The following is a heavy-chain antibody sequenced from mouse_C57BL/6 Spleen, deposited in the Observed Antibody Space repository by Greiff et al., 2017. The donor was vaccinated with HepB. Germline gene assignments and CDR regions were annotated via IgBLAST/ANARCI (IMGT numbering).Heavy chain of an antibody. D-gene: IGHD1-1*01. V-gene: IGHV5-9-1*02. J-gene: IGHJ2*01. CDR1: GFTFSSYA. CDR2: ISSGGDYI. Sequence: EVKLMESGEGLVKPGGSLKLSCAASGFTFSSYAMSWVRQTPEKRLEWVAYISSGGDYIYYADTVKGRFTISRDNARNTLYLQMSSLKSEDTAMYYCTREGYYGSSYYFDYWGQGTTLTVSS. CDR3: TREGYYGSSYYFDY.